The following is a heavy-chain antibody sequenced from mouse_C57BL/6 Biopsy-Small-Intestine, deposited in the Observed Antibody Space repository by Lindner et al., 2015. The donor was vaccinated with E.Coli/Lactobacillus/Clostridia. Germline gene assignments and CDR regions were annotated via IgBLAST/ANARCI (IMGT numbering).Heavy chain of an antibody. CDR3: ARRGLYLYSYYDY. CDR2: IHPYNDGT. D-gene: IGHD2-12*01. CDR1: GYTFTNYV. V-gene: IGHV1-14*01. Sequence: VQLQESGPELVKPGASVKMSCKASGYTFTNYVMHWVKQKPGQGLEWIGYIHPYNDGTKYNGKFKGKATLTSDKSSSTAYMELSSLTSEDSAVYYCARRGLYLYSYYDYWGQGTTLTVSS. J-gene: IGHJ2*01.